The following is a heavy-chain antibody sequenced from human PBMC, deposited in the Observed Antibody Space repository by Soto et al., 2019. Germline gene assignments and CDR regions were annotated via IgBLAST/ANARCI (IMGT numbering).Heavy chain of an antibody. CDR1: GYTFTDYY. CDR3: ARDSSVTGTPYYFDY. V-gene: IGHV1-2*02. Sequence: ASVKVSCKVSGYTFTDYYMHWLRQAPGQGLEWMGWINPDSGSTSSPQKFQGRVTMTRDTSISTAYMELSGLRSDDTAVYYCARDSSVTGTPYYFDYWGQGTLVTVS. J-gene: IGHJ4*02. D-gene: IGHD1-20*01. CDR2: INPDSGST.